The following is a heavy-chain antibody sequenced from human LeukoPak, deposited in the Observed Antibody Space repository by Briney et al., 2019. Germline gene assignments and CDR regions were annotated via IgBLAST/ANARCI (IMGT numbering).Heavy chain of an antibody. CDR3: AREGGPYRPLDY. Sequence: PSGTLSLTCGVSGGSITSTNYWTWVRQPPGKVLEWSGEVNLQGSTNYNPSLMGRVAISVGMSENHISLQLTSVTAADTAVYYCAREGGPYRPLDYSGQGTLVTVSS. CDR2: VNLQGST. CDR1: GGSITSTNY. J-gene: IGHJ4*02. V-gene: IGHV4-4*02.